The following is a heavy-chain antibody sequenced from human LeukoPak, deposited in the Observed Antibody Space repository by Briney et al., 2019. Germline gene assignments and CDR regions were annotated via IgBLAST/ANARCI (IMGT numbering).Heavy chain of an antibody. V-gene: IGHV1-18*01. J-gene: IGHJ5*02. Sequence: ASVKVSCKASGYTFTCYGISWVRQAPGQGLEWMGWISAYNGNTNYAQKLQGRVTMTTDTSTSTAYMELRSLRSDDTAVYYCARQDWYYYGSGSSNWFDPWGQGTLVTVSS. CDR1: GYTFTCYG. D-gene: IGHD3-10*01. CDR2: ISAYNGNT. CDR3: ARQDWYYYGSGSSNWFDP.